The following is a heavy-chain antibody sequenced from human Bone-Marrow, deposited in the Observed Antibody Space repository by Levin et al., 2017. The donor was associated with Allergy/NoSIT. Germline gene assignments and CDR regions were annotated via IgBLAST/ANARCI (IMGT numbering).Heavy chain of an antibody. Sequence: GGSLRLSCAASGFTVSSNYMSWVRQAPGKGLEWVSVIYSGGSTYYADSVKGRFTISRDNSKNTLYLQMNSLRAEDTAVYYCASEGIAAAGTVYWGQGTLVTVSS. J-gene: IGHJ4*02. CDR3: ASEGIAAAGTVY. D-gene: IGHD6-13*01. CDR2: IYSGGST. V-gene: IGHV3-66*01. CDR1: GFTVSSNY.